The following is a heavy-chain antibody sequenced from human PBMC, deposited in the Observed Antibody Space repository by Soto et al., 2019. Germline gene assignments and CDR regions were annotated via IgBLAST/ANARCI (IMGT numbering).Heavy chain of an antibody. CDR3: ARGDNLVVVVYFHY. J-gene: IGHJ4*02. CDR1: GFTFSSYA. V-gene: IGHV3-23*01. CDR2: ISGSGNRT. Sequence: GGSLRRSCAASGFTFSSYAMSWVRQAPGKGLELVSGISGSGNRTYYADSVKGRFTISRDTAKNTLFLQMNSLRAEDTAVFYCARGDNLVVVVYFHYWGQGALDPVSS. D-gene: IGHD2-2*01.